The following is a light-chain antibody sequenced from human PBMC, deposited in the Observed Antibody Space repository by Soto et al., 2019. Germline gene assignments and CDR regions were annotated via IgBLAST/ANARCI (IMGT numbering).Light chain of an antibody. J-gene: IGKJ4*01. V-gene: IGKV3-15*01. CDR3: QQYNNWPPLT. Sequence: EIVMTQSPATLSVSPGERATLSCRASQSVSSNLAGYQHKPGQAPRLLIYGASTRATGIPARFSGSGSGTEFTLTISSLQSEDFAVYYGQQYNNWPPLTFGGGTKVEIK. CDR1: QSVSSN. CDR2: GAS.